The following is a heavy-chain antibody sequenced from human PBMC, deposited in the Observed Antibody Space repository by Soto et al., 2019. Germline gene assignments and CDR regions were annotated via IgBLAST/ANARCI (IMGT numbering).Heavy chain of an antibody. V-gene: IGHV3-23*01. J-gene: IGHJ4*02. Sequence: GGALRHCGGASGFTFSNDAVIWVRQAPRKGLDWVSAISGSGGSTSYADSVKGRFTISRDNSKNTLYLQMNSLRAEDTAVYYCANPPQPHCSSTNCYLRFDYWGQGTLVTVSS. CDR1: GFTFSNDA. CDR2: ISGSGGST. D-gene: IGHD2-2*01. CDR3: ANPPQPHCSSTNCYLRFDY.